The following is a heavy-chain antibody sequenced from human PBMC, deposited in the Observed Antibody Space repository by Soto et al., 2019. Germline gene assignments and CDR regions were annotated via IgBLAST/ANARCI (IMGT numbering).Heavy chain of an antibody. Sequence: QVQLVQSGAAVKKPGSSVKVSCKASGGTFSSYAISWVRQAPGQGLEWMGGIIPIFGTANYAQKFQGRVTITADESTSTAYMELSSLRSEDTAVYYCARGGLKPGIVGATHLVYWGQGTLVTVSS. CDR3: ARGGLKPGIVGATHLVY. J-gene: IGHJ4*02. CDR2: IIPIFGTA. D-gene: IGHD1-26*01. V-gene: IGHV1-69*01. CDR1: GGTFSSYA.